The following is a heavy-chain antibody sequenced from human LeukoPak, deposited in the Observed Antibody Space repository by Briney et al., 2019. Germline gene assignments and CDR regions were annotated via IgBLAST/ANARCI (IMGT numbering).Heavy chain of an antibody. CDR3: ARAGYYGSGSQDTFDY. CDR2: VWYDGSDK. CDR1: GFTFSSYG. V-gene: IGHV3-33*01. D-gene: IGHD3-10*01. J-gene: IGHJ4*02. Sequence: GGSLRLSCAASGFTFSSYGMHWVRQAPGKGLEWVAVVWYDGSDKYYADSVKGRFTISRDNSKNTLFLQMNSLRAEDTAVYYCARAGYYGSGSQDTFDYWGQGTLVTVSS.